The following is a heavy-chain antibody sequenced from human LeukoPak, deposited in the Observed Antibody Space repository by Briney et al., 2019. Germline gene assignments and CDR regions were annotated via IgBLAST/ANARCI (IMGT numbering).Heavy chain of an antibody. D-gene: IGHD6-6*01. CDR3: ATSSIAARQFDY. J-gene: IGHJ4*02. CDR2: ISSSGSTI. Sequence: GGSLRLSCAASGFTFSDYYMSWIRQAPGKGLEWVSYISSSGSTIYYADSVKGRFTISRDNAKNSLYPQMNSLRAEDTAVYYCATSSIAARQFDYWGQGTLVTVSS. V-gene: IGHV3-11*04. CDR1: GFTFSDYY.